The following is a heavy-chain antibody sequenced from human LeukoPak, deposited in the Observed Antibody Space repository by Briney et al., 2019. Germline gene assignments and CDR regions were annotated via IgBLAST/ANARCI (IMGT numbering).Heavy chain of an antibody. D-gene: IGHD2-21*01. Sequence: PSQTLSLTCAVSGGSISSGGYSWSWIRQPPGKGLEWIGYIYHSGSTYYNPSLKSRVTISVDRSKNQFSLKLSSVTAADTAVYYCARHTYSGYFQHWGQGTLVTVSS. CDR2: IYHSGST. CDR1: GGSISSGGYS. J-gene: IGHJ1*01. V-gene: IGHV4-30-2*01. CDR3: ARHTYSGYFQH.